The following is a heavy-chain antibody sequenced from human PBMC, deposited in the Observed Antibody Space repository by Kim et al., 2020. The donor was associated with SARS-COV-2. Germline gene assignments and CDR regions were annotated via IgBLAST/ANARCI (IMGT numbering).Heavy chain of an antibody. D-gene: IGHD6-19*01. CDR2: ISYDGSNK. Sequence: GGSLRLSCAASGFTFSSYAMHWVRQAPGKGLEWVAVISYDGSNKYYADSVKGRFTISRDNSKNTLYLQMNSLRAEDTAVYYCARDWLGKQWYSRNWFDPWGQGTLVTVSS. CDR3: ARDWLGKQWYSRNWFDP. CDR1: GFTFSSYA. J-gene: IGHJ5*02. V-gene: IGHV3-30*04.